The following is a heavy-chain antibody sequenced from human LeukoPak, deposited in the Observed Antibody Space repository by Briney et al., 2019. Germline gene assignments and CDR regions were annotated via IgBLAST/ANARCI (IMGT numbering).Heavy chain of an antibody. J-gene: IGHJ4*02. CDR1: GFTFSSYA. Sequence: PGGSLRLSCAASGFTFSSYAMSWVRQAPGKGLERVSAISGSGGSTYYADSVKGRFTISRDNSKNTLYLQMNSLRAEDTAVYYCAKDRRYSSSWGEVFDYWGQGTLVTVSS. CDR3: AKDRRYSSSWGEVFDY. V-gene: IGHV3-23*01. D-gene: IGHD6-13*01. CDR2: ISGSGGST.